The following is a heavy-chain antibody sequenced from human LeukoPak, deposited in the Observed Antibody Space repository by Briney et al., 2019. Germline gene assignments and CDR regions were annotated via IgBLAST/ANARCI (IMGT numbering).Heavy chain of an antibody. CDR3: ARRAPGKLAADY. J-gene: IGHJ4*01. D-gene: IGHD1-1*01. CDR2: RGPYNCNT. V-gene: IGHV1-18*01. Sequence: ASVKDSCKASGYTFTNYGISWVRQAPGQGLEWMGWRGPYNCNTNYAQKFQDRITMPTDTSTRPAYMELRSLRSDDTAMYYCARRAPGKLAADYWGQGTLVTVSS. CDR1: GYTFTNYG.